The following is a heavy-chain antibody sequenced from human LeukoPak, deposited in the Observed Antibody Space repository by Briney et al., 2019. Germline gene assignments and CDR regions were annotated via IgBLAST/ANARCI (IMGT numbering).Heavy chain of an antibody. J-gene: IGHJ4*02. D-gene: IGHD2-21*02. CDR1: GFTFSSYG. Sequence: GGSLRLSCAASGFTFSSYGMHWVRQAPGKGLEGVAFIRYDGSNKYYADSVKGRFTISRDNSKNTLYLQMNGLRAEDTAVYYCAKGRLPGDYWGQGTLVTVSS. CDR2: IRYDGSNK. CDR3: AKGRLPGDY. V-gene: IGHV3-30*02.